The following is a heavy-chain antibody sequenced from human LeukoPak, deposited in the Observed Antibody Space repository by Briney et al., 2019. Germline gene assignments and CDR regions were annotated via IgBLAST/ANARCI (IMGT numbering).Heavy chain of an antibody. Sequence: ASVKVSCKASGYRFPSYGITWVRQAPGQGLEWMGWISAYNGNPKYAQKLQGRITMTTDTSTTTAYMELRSLRSDDTAVYYCARVVITLGGIIGYYDFWGQGTLDTVST. D-gene: IGHD3-16*02. CDR2: ISAYNGNP. CDR1: GYRFPSYG. V-gene: IGHV1-18*01. CDR3: ARVVITLGGIIGYYDF. J-gene: IGHJ4*02.